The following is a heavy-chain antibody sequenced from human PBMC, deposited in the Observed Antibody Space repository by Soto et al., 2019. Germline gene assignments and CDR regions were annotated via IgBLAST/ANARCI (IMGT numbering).Heavy chain of an antibody. D-gene: IGHD2-15*01. J-gene: IGHJ4*02. V-gene: IGHV4-31*02. CDR1: GGFLKRGDSL. CDR3: ARDAPGVAPY. CDR2: INYRGST. Sequence: SENLSLPWTVSGGFLKRGDSLVNRVRQHPEKGLEWIGYINYRGSTVYNPSLKSRIIISVDTSKNQFSLKLSSVTAADTAVYYCARDAPGVAPYWGQGTLVTVSS.